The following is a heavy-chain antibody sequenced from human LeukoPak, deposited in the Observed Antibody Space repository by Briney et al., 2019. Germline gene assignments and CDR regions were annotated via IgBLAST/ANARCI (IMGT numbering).Heavy chain of an antibody. J-gene: IGHJ2*01. CDR2: INHSGST. CDR3: ARGPDWYFDL. V-gene: IGHV4-34*01. D-gene: IGHD3-10*01. CDR1: GGSFSGYY. Sequence: SETLSLTCAVYGGSFSGYYWSWIRQPPGKGLEWIGEINHSGSTNYNPSLKSRVAISVDRSKNQFSLNLISVTAADTAVYYCARGPDWYFDLWGRGTLVTVSS.